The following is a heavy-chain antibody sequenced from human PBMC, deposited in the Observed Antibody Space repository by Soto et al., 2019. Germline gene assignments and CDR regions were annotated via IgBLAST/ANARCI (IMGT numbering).Heavy chain of an antibody. D-gene: IGHD2-15*01. CDR1: GFTFSSYA. J-gene: IGHJ5*02. Sequence: EVQLLESGGGLVQPGGSLRLSCAASGFTFSSYAMSWVRQAPGKGLEWVSAISGSGGNTYYADSVKGRFTISRDNCKDMLYLQMHSLRAEDTAVYYCAKEATRRGGWFDPWGQGTLVTVSS. V-gene: IGHV3-23*01. CDR2: ISGSGGNT. CDR3: AKEATRRGGWFDP.